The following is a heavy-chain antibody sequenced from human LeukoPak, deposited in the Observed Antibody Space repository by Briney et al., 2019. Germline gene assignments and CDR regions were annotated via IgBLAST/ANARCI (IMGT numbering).Heavy chain of an antibody. CDR1: GFTFSSYW. Sequence: GGSLRLSCAASGFTFSSYWMSWVRQAPGKGLEWVANIEDDGNKKNYVDSVKGRFTISRDNVKNSIYLQMNSLRADDTAVYYCARGRGIALWGQGTLVTVSS. V-gene: IGHV3-7*01. D-gene: IGHD6-13*01. J-gene: IGHJ4*02. CDR2: IEDDGNKK. CDR3: ARGRGIAL.